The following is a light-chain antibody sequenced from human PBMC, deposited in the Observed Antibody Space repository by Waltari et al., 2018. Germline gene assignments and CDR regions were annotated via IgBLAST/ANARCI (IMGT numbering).Light chain of an antibody. Sequence: EVVMTQSPATLSVFPGERATLSCRASQSVSINLAWYQQKPGQAPRLLIYDASTRATGIPARFRGSGSGTEFTLTISSLQSEDFANYYCQQYNDWHLITFGQGTRLEIK. CDR2: DAS. CDR3: QQYNDWHLIT. J-gene: IGKJ5*01. CDR1: QSVSIN. V-gene: IGKV3-15*01.